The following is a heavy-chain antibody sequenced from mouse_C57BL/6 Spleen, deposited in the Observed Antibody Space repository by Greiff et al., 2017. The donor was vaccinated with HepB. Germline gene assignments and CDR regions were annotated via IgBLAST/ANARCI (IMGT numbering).Heavy chain of an antibody. D-gene: IGHD2-3*01. CDR2: IYPGNSDT. J-gene: IGHJ4*01. CDR3: TRLRIYDGYPYAMDY. V-gene: IGHV1-5*01. Sequence: VQLQQSGTVLARPGASVKMSCKTSGYTFTSYWMHWVKQRPGQGLEWIGAIYPGNSDTSYNQKFKGKAKLTAVTSASTAYMELSSLTNEDSAVYYCTRLRIYDGYPYAMDYWGQGTSVTVSS. CDR1: GYTFTSYW.